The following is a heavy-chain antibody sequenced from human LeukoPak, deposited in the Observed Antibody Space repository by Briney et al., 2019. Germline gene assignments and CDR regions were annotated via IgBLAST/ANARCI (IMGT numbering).Heavy chain of an antibody. CDR1: GYTFTSYG. V-gene: IGHV1-18*01. CDR3: ARVARKLLITFGGVIAEYFDY. CDR2: ISAYNGNT. D-gene: IGHD3-16*02. Sequence: GASVNVSCKASGYTFTSYGISWVRQAPGRGLEWMGWISAYNGNTNYAQKLQGRVTMTTGTSTSTAYMELRSLRSDDTAVYYCARVARKLLITFGGVIAEYFDYWGQGTLVTVSS. J-gene: IGHJ4*02.